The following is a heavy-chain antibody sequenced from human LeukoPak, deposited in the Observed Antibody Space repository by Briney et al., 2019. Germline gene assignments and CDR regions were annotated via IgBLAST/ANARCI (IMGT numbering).Heavy chain of an antibody. J-gene: IGHJ4*02. CDR2: ISYDGSNK. V-gene: IGHV3-30-3*01. CDR1: GFTFSSYA. D-gene: IGHD2-2*02. Sequence: PGGSLRLSCAASGFTFSSYAMHWVRQAPGKGLEWVAVISYDGSNKYYADSVKGRFTISRDNSKNTLYLQMNSLRAEDTAVYYCARAMGVPAAIGYWGQGTLVTVSS. CDR3: ARAMGVPAAIGY.